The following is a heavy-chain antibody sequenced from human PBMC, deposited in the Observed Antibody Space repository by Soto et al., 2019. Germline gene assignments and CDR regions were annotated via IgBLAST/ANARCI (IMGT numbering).Heavy chain of an antibody. Sequence: QEQLMESGGGVVQPGRSLRVSCVASGFTFTRHVIHWVRQAPGKGLEWVAAISKDGGGQYYTDSVKGRLTISRDNSKNTVSLQMNSLRVEDTAVYYCAGEVPHWGGGLDVWGQGTTVTVSS. CDR1: GFTFTRHV. D-gene: IGHD7-27*01. CDR3: AGEVPHWGGGLDV. V-gene: IGHV3-30-3*01. CDR2: ISKDGGGQ. J-gene: IGHJ6*02.